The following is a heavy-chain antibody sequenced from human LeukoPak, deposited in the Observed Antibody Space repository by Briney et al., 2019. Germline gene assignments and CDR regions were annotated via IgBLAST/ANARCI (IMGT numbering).Heavy chain of an antibody. D-gene: IGHD3-22*01. V-gene: IGHV4-59*06. CDR2: IYYSGST. CDR1: GGSISSYY. J-gene: IGHJ4*02. Sequence: SETLSLTCTVSGGSISSYYWSWIRQHPGKGLEWIGYIYYSGSTYYNPSLKSRVTISVDTSKNQFSLKLSSVTAADTAVYYCARYDSSGYYFLDYWGQGTLVTVSS. CDR3: ARYDSSGYYFLDY.